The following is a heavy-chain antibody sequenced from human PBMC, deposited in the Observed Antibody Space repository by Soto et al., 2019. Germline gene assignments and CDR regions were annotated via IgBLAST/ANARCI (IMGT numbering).Heavy chain of an antibody. D-gene: IGHD2-2*01. J-gene: IGHJ6*02. Sequence: GGSLRLSCAASGFTFSSYAMSWVRQAPGKGLEWVSAISGSGGSTYYADSVKGRFTISRDNSKNSLYLQMNSLRAEDTAVYYCARDKCSSTSCYLFYDYGMDVWGQGTTVTVSS. CDR2: ISGSGGST. CDR3: ARDKCSSTSCYLFYDYGMDV. CDR1: GFTFSSYA. V-gene: IGHV3-23*01.